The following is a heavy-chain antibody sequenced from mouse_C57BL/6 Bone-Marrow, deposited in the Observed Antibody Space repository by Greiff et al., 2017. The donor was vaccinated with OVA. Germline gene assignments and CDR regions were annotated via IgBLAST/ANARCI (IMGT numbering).Heavy chain of an antibody. V-gene: IGHV5-17*01. D-gene: IGHD1-1*01. J-gene: IGHJ4*01. CDR1: GFTFSDYG. Sequence: EVKLMESGGGLVKPGGSLKLSCAASGFTFSDYGMHWVRQAPEKGLEWVAYISSGSSTIYYADTVKGRFTISRDNAKNTLFLQMTSLRSEDTAMYYCANSPYYYGSAPYAMDYWGQGTSVTVSS. CDR3: ANSPYYYGSAPYAMDY. CDR2: ISSGSSTI.